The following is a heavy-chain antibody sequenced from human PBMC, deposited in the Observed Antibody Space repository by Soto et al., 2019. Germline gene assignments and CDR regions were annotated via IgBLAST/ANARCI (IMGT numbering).Heavy chain of an antibody. D-gene: IGHD3-22*01. CDR2: ISAYNGNT. CDR3: ARERDYYDSSGYYSYNWFDP. V-gene: IGHV1-18*04. Sequence: ASVKVSCKASGYTFTSYYIQWVRQAPGQGLEWMGWISAYNGNTNYAQKLQGRVTMTTDTSTSTAYMELRSLRSDDTAVYYCARERDYYDSSGYYSYNWFDPWGQGTLVTVSS. J-gene: IGHJ5*02. CDR1: GYTFTSYY.